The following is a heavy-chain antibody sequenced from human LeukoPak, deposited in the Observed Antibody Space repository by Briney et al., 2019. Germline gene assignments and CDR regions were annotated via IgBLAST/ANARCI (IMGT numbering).Heavy chain of an antibody. CDR3: AAPGYRSSWYEDY. D-gene: IGHD6-13*01. J-gene: IGHJ4*02. V-gene: IGHV3-23*01. CDR2: IRGSGGST. CDR1: VFTFTTYA. Sequence: GGSLRLSCAVSVFTFTTYAMSCVPQAAGTGLRSCSAIRGSGGSTYYADSVKGRFTISRDNSKNTLYLQMNSLRAEDTAVYYCAAPGYRSSWYEDYWGQGTLVTVSS.